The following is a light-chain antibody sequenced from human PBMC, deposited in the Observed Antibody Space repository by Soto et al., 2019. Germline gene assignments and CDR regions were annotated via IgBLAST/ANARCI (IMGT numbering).Light chain of an antibody. CDR2: GNS. CDR3: QSYDSSLSAYV. J-gene: IGLJ1*01. V-gene: IGLV1-40*01. CDR1: SSNIGAGYD. Sequence: HSVLTQPPSVSGAPLQRVTISCTGSSSNIGAGYDVHWYQQLPGTAPKLLIYGNSNRPSGVPDRFSGSKSGTSASLAITGLQAEDVADYYCQSYDSSLSAYVFGPGTKLTV.